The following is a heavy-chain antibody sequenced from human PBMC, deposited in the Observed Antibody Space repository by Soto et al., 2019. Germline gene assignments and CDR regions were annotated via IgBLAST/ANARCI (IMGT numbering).Heavy chain of an antibody. Sequence: EVQLVESGGGLVQPGGSLRLSCAASGFTVSSNYMSWVRQAPGKGLEWVSVIYSGGSTYYADSVKGRFTISRDNSKNTLYLQMNSLRAEDTAVYYCARESGQLPLTYYYYYYMDVWGKGTTVTVSS. CDR2: IYSGGST. V-gene: IGHV3-66*01. J-gene: IGHJ6*03. CDR1: GFTVSSNY. CDR3: ARESGQLPLTYYYYYYMDV. D-gene: IGHD2-2*01.